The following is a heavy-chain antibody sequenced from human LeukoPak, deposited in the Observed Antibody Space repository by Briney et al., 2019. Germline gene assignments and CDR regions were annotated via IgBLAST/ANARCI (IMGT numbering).Heavy chain of an antibody. CDR1: GFTFSAYG. CDR3: ASDYFGSGSYPN. Sequence: GGSLRLSCAASGFTFSAYGMHWVRQAPGKGLEWVAIIWYDGSKKYYADSVKGRFTISRDNSKNTLYLQMSSLRAEDTAVYYCASDYFGSGSYPNWGQGTLVTVSS. CDR2: IWYDGSKK. D-gene: IGHD3-10*01. J-gene: IGHJ4*02. V-gene: IGHV3-33*01.